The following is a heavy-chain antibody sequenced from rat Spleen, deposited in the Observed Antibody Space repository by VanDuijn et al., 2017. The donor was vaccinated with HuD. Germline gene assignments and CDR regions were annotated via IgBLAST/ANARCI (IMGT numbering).Heavy chain of an antibody. V-gene: IGHV5-58*01. Sequence: EVQLVETGGGLVQPGKSLKLSCVASGFTFSSYWMYWIRQAPTKGLEWVASISPNGSSTCYPDSVKGRFTISRDNAENTVYLQMNSLRSEDTATYYCAVSGYGFWGQGVMVTVSS. CDR3: AVSGYGF. CDR2: ISPNGSST. J-gene: IGHJ2*01. CDR1: GFTFSSYW. D-gene: IGHD4-3*01.